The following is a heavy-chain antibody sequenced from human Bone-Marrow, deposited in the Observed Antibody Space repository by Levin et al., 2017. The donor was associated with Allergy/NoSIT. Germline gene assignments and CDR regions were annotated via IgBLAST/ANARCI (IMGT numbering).Heavy chain of an antibody. CDR3: VRSAGLRYGMDV. CDR1: GDSISSDDYS. Sequence: PSETLSLICAVSGDSISSDDYSWTWIRQPPGKGLEWIGFMYHSGSSYHNPSLKSRVTISVDRSKNQFSLKLTSVTAADTAVYYCVRSAGLRYGMDVWGQGTTVTVSS. D-gene: IGHD3-16*01. V-gene: IGHV4-30-2*01. CDR2: MYHSGSS. J-gene: IGHJ6*02.